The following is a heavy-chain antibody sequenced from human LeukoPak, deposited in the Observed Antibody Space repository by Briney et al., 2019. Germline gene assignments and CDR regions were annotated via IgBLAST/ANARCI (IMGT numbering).Heavy chain of an antibody. Sequence: SETLSLTCTVSGGSISSGSYYWSWIRQPPGKGLEWIGEINHSGSTNYNPSLKSRVTISVDTSKNQFSLKLSSVTAADTAVYYCARRLKSSRVFDYWGQGTLVTVSS. D-gene: IGHD6-6*01. CDR1: GGSISSGSYY. J-gene: IGHJ4*02. V-gene: IGHV4-39*07. CDR2: INHSGST. CDR3: ARRLKSSRVFDY.